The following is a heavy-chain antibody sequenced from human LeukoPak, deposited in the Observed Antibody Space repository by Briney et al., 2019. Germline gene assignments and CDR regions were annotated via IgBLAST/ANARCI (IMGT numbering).Heavy chain of an antibody. CDR3: ARLYPYYYYGMDV. J-gene: IGHJ6*02. CDR2: IYYSGST. Sequence: PSETLSLTCTVSGGSISSYYWSWIRQPPGKGLEWIGYIYYSGSTNYNPSLKSRVTISVDTSKNQFSLKLSSVTAADTAVYYCARLYPYYYYGMDVWGQGTTVTVSS. V-gene: IGHV4-59*12. CDR1: GGSISSYY.